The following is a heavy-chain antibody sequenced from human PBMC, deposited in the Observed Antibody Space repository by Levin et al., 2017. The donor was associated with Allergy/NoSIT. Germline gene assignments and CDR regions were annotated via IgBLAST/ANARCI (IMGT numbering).Heavy chain of an antibody. Sequence: ETLSLTCTVSGASISSNNYYWGWIRQSPGKGLDWIGSIYYDGSTYYNPSLRSRVTMSLDTSKNQVSLKMTSVTAADTAVYYCARDPSTRTTPFDYWGQGTLVTVSS. CDR3: ARDPSTRTTPFDY. D-gene: IGHD1-1*01. V-gene: IGHV4-39*07. CDR2: IYYDGST. CDR1: GASISSNNYY. J-gene: IGHJ4*02.